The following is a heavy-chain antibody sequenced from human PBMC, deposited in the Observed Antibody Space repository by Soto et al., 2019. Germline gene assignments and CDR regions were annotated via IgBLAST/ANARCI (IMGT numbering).Heavy chain of an antibody. CDR3: AIRRSGVVY. J-gene: IGHJ4*02. CDR1: GYSFPANS. D-gene: IGHD2-15*01. V-gene: IGHV1-2*04. Sequence: ASVQAFCKASGYSFPANSMHWVRQAPGQGLEWMGWINPNNGGTNYARKFQGWVTMTRDTSISTAYMDLTRLKSDDTAVYYCAIRRSGVVYWGQGTLVTVSS. CDR2: INPNNGGT.